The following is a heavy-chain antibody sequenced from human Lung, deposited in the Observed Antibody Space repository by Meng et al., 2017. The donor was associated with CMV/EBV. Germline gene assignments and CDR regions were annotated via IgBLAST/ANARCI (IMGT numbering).Heavy chain of an antibody. Sequence: GGSLRLSCAASGFAFRSYSMNWVRQPPGKGLEWVASISSSVSDVYSADSVKGRFIISRDNGRDSLYLQMNSLRAEDTGVYYCARAGTTVTFLDHWGPGTPVTVSS. CDR3: ARAGTTVTFLDH. CDR1: GFAFRSYS. D-gene: IGHD4-17*01. CDR2: ISSSVSDV. V-gene: IGHV3-21*01. J-gene: IGHJ4*02.